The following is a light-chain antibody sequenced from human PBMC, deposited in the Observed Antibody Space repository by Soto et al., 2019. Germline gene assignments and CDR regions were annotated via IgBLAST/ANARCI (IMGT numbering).Light chain of an antibody. J-gene: IGLJ1*01. V-gene: IGLV2-23*01. CDR2: EGS. Sequence: SALTQPASVSGSPGQSITISRTGNSSYVGSYNLVSWYQQHPGKAPKLMIYEGSKRPSGVSNRFSGSKSGNTASLTISGLQAEDEADYYCCSYAGSSPYVFGTGTKVTVL. CDR1: SSYVGSYNL. CDR3: CSYAGSSPYV.